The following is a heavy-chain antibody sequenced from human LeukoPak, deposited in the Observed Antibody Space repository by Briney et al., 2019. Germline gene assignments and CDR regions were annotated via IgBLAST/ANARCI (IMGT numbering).Heavy chain of an antibody. CDR2: IYSGGNT. CDR3: ARGYCHNTNCYCDY. CDR1: GFTVSSNY. D-gene: IGHD2-2*01. V-gene: IGHV3-53*01. Sequence: GGSLRLSCAASGFTVSSNYMNWVRQAPGKGLEWVSVIYSGGNTYYADSVKGRFTISRDNSKNTLYLQMNSLRAEDTAVYYCARGYCHNTNCYCDYWGQGTLVTVSS. J-gene: IGHJ4*02.